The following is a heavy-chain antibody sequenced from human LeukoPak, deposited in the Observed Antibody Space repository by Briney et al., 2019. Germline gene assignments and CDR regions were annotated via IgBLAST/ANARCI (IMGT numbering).Heavy chain of an antibody. CDR3: ARDSRIAARPSGDY. Sequence: PGRSLRLSCAASGFTCSSYAMHWVRQAPGKGLEWVAVISYDGSNKYYADSVKGRFTISRDNSKNTLYLQMNSLRAEDTAVYYCARDSRIAARPSGDYWGQGTLVTVSS. V-gene: IGHV3-30-3*01. CDR1: GFTCSSYA. J-gene: IGHJ4*02. CDR2: ISYDGSNK. D-gene: IGHD6-6*01.